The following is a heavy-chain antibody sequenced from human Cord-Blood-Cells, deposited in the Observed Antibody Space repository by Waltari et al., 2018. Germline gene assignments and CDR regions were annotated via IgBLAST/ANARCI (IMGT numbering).Heavy chain of an antibody. D-gene: IGHD3-10*01. CDR2: INQSGST. Sequence: QVQLQRWGAGLSKPSETLSLPCAVYGGSFSGYYCSWIRHPLRKGLEWNGEINQSGSTNYNPSLKSRVTISVDTSKNQFSLKLSSVTAADTAVYYCATLRVRSGSYYYYYGMDVWGQGTTVTVSS. J-gene: IGHJ6*02. CDR1: GGSFSGYY. V-gene: IGHV4-34*01. CDR3: ATLRVRSGSYYYYYGMDV.